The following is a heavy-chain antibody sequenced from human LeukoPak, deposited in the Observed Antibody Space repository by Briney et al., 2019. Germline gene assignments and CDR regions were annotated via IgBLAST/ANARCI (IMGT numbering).Heavy chain of an antibody. CDR1: GFTFSSYW. Sequence: GGSLRLSCAASGFTFSSYWMHWVRQAPGKGLVWVSRINSDGSSTSYADSVKGRLTISRDNAKNTLYLQMNSLRAEDTAVYYCARDPTVSTMSSEWPVWGQGTTVTVSS. CDR2: INSDGSST. D-gene: IGHD3-10*02. CDR3: ARDPTVSTMSSEWPV. V-gene: IGHV3-74*01. J-gene: IGHJ6*02.